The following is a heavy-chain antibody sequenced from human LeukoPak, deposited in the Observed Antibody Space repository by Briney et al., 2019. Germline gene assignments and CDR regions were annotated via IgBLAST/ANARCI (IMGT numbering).Heavy chain of an antibody. D-gene: IGHD6-13*01. CDR2: ISAYNGNT. V-gene: IGHV1-18*01. CDR3: AREIAAAAYSDDAFDI. CDR1: GYTFTSYG. J-gene: IGHJ3*02. Sequence: ASVKVSCKASGYTFTSYGISWVRQAPGQGLEWMGWISAYNGNTNYAQKLQGRVTMTTDTTTSTAYMELRSLRSDDTAVYYCAREIAAAAYSDDAFDIWGQGTMVIVSS.